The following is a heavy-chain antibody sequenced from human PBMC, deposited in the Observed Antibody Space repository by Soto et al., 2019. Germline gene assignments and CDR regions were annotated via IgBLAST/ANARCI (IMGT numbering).Heavy chain of an antibody. Sequence: GGSLRLSCAASGFTFSSYAMSWVRQAPGKGLEWVSAISGSGGSTYYADSVKGRFTISRDNSKNTLYLQMNSLRAEDTAVYYCVKGRGYYDFWSGSPPFDYWAREPWSPSPQ. V-gene: IGHV3-23*01. CDR1: GFTFSSYA. D-gene: IGHD3-3*01. CDR3: VKGRGYYDFWSGSPPFDY. J-gene: IGHJ4*02. CDR2: ISGSGGST.